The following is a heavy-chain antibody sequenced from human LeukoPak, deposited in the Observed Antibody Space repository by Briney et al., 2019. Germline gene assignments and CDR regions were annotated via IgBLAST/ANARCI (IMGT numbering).Heavy chain of an antibody. V-gene: IGHV3-33*06. Sequence: PGGSLRLSCAASGFTFSSYGMHWVRQAPGKGLEWVAVIWYDGSNKYYADSVKGRFTISRDNSKNTLYLQMNSLRAEDTAVYYCAKEARSGSFDYWGQGTLVTVSS. CDR3: AKEARSGSFDY. J-gene: IGHJ4*02. CDR1: GFTFSSYG. D-gene: IGHD3-3*01. CDR2: IWYDGSNK.